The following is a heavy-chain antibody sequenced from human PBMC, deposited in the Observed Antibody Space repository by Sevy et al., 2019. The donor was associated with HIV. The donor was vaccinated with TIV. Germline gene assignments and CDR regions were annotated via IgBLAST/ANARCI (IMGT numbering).Heavy chain of an antibody. CDR3: ARGGDDFWSGYYDY. CDR2: ISYDGSNK. V-gene: IGHV3-30-3*01. J-gene: IGHJ4*02. CDR1: GFTFSSYA. D-gene: IGHD3-3*01. Sequence: GGFLRLSCAASGFTFSSYAMHWVRQAPGKGLEWVAVISYDGSNKYYADSVKGRFTISRDNSKNTLYLQMNSLRAEDTAVYYCARGGDDFWSGYYDYWGQGTLVTVSS.